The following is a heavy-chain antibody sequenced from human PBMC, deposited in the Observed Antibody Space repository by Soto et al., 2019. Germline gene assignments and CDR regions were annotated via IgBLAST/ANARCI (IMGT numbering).Heavy chain of an antibody. J-gene: IGHJ6*03. V-gene: IGHV1-8*01. CDR3: ARFHWEVAENYMDV. CDR1: GYTFTSYD. Sequence: ASVKVSCKASGYTFTSYDINWVRQATGQGLEWMGWMNPNSGNTGYAQKFQGRVTMTRNTSISTAYMELSSLRSEDTAVYYCARFHWEVAENYMDVWGKGTTVTVSS. D-gene: IGHD2-15*01. CDR2: MNPNSGNT.